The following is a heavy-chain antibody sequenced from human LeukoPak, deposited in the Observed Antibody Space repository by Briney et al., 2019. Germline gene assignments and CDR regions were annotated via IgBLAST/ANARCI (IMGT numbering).Heavy chain of an antibody. Sequence: ASVTVSCTASGYTFTSNYMHWVRQAPGQGLEWMGIINPNGGSTNYAQKFQGRVTLTRDMSTSTVYVELTSLRSEDTAVYYCARGGTTGPHWFDPWGQGALVTVSS. V-gene: IGHV1-46*01. J-gene: IGHJ5*02. D-gene: IGHD1-7*01. CDR1: GYTFTSNY. CDR2: INPNGGST. CDR3: ARGGTTGPHWFDP.